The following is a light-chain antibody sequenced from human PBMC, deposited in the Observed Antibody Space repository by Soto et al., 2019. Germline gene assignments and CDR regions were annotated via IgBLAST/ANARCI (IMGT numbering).Light chain of an antibody. Sequence: LTQSPGTLSLSPGERATLSCRASQSVGTYLAWYQQKPGQAPRLLIYDASDRAAGVPARFSGSGSGTDFTLTISSLEPEDFGVYYCQCRTNWPPLFTFGPGTTVDIK. CDR1: QSVGTY. CDR3: QCRTNWPPLFT. V-gene: IGKV3-11*01. CDR2: DAS. J-gene: IGKJ3*01.